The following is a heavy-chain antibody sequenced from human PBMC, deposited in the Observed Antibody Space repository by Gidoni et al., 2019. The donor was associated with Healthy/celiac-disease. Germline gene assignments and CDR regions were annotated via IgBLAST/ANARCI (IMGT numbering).Heavy chain of an antibody. CDR2: IYYSGST. V-gene: IGHV4-30-4*01. D-gene: IGHD3-22*01. CDR3: ARGRGSVEYDSLGCDY. CDR1: GGSISSGDYY. J-gene: IGHJ4*02. Sequence: QVQLQESGPGLVKPSQTLSLTCTVSGGSISSGDYYWSWIRQPPGKGLEWIGYIYYSGSTYYNPSLKSRVTISVDTSKNQFSLKLSSVTAADTAVYYCARGRGSVEYDSLGCDYWGQGTLVTVSS.